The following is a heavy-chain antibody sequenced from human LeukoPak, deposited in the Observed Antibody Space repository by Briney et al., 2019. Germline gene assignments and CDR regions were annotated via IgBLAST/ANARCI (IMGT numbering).Heavy chain of an antibody. CDR2: IKSNNDGGTA. J-gene: IGHJ5*02. D-gene: IGHD3-22*01. Sequence: PGGSLRLSCTASGLTFTTAWMSWVRQAPGKGLEWVGRIKSNNDGGTADFGAPVKDRFTMSRDDSRNTFYLQMNSLRTDVTAVYYCTTDRYYFDPWGQGALVTVSS. CDR3: TTDRYYFDP. CDR1: GLTFTTAW. V-gene: IGHV3-15*01.